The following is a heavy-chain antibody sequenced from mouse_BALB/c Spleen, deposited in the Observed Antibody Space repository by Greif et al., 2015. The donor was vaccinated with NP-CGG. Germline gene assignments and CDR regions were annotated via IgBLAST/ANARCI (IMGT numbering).Heavy chain of an antibody. Sequence: EVNVVDSGGGLVQPGGSRKLSCAASGFTFSSFGMHWVRQAPEKGLEWVAYISSGSSTIFYADTVKGRFTISRDNPKNTLFLQMTSLRSEDTAMYYCARCIWMDYWGQGTSVTVSS. CDR2: ISSGSSTI. CDR3: ARCIWMDY. CDR1: GFTFSSFG. D-gene: IGHD1-1*02. V-gene: IGHV5-17*02. J-gene: IGHJ4*01.